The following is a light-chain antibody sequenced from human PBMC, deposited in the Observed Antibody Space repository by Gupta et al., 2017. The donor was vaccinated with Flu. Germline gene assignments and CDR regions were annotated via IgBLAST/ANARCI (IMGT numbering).Light chain of an antibody. CDR2: DVD. CDR1: SSDVGAWGF. J-gene: IGLJ2*01. CDR3: DSYAVTYTFV. V-gene: IGLV2-11*01. Sequence: QSALTHPLSVSGSGGQLVTISCTGTSSDVGAWGFVSWYQQHPGRAPKAIIYDVDRRPSGVPDRFSGAKVVNTAYLTISGLQADDEADYYCDSYAVTYTFVFGGGTRLTVL.